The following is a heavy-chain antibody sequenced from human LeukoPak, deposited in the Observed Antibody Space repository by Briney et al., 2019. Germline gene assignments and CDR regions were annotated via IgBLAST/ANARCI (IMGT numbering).Heavy chain of an antibody. J-gene: IGHJ4*02. V-gene: IGHV1-69*04. CDR1: GGTFSSYA. D-gene: IGHD4-17*01. CDR3: ARGAYDYGDPGNY. Sequence: SVKVSCKASGGTFSSYAISWVRQAPGQGLEWMGRIIPILGIANYAQKFQGRVTITADKSTSTAYMELSSLRSEDTAVYYCARGAYDYGDPGNYWGQGTLVTVSS. CDR2: IIPILGIA.